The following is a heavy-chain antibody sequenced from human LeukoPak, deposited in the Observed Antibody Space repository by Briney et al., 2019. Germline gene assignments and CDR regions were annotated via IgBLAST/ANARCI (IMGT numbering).Heavy chain of an antibody. CDR2: IYTSGST. V-gene: IGHV4-4*07. J-gene: IGHJ4*02. CDR3: ARESKSYDGSGFYHDY. CDR1: GGSIRNYF. D-gene: IGHD3-22*01. Sequence: SEALSLTCSVSGGSIRNYFWSWIRQPAGKGLEWIGRIYTSGSTDYNPSLRSRVTMSVDTSRNQFSLKLTSVTAADTAVYYCARESKSYDGSGFYHDYWGQGTLVAVSS.